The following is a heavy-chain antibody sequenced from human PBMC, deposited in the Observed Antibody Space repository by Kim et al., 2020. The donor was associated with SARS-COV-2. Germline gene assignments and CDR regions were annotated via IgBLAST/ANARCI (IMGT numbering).Heavy chain of an antibody. CDR2: IKSKTDGGTT. CDR1: GFTFSNAW. D-gene: IGHD6-19*01. Sequence: GGSLRLSCAASGFTFSNAWMSWVRQAPGKGLEWVGRIKSKTDGGTTDYAAPVKGRFTISRDDSKNTLYLQMNSLKTEDTAVYYCTTRIAVAGTIVSDYWGQGNLVTVSS. CDR3: TTRIAVAGTIVSDY. V-gene: IGHV3-15*01. J-gene: IGHJ4*02.